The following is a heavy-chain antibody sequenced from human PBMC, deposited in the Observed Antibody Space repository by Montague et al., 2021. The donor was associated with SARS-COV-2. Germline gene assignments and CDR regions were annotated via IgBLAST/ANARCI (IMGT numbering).Heavy chain of an antibody. J-gene: IGHJ6*02. D-gene: IGHD3-9*01. CDR1: GGSISSYS. V-gene: IGHV4-59*08. CDR2: IFYSGST. CDR3: ARLGLGGYDILTGYYQSGMDV. Sequence: SETLSLTCTVSGGSISSYSWRWIRQPPGKGLEWIGSIFYSGSTNYNPSLKSRVTISVDTSKKQFSLKLSSVTAADTAVYYCARLGLGGYDILTGYYQSGMDVWGQGTTVTVSS.